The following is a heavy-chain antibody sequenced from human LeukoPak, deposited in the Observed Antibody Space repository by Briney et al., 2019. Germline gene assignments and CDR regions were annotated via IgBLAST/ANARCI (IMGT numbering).Heavy chain of an antibody. CDR2: IQYDRTNE. D-gene: IGHD3-10*01. Sequence: GGSLRLSCAASAFTFSSYGMHWVRQAPGKGLEWVAYIQYDRTNEQYAHSVKGRFTISRDNSKNTLYLQMNSLRAEDTAVYYCAKESQSMVRGVNQPEKNFDYWGQGTLVTVSS. J-gene: IGHJ4*02. CDR1: AFTFSSYG. CDR3: AKESQSMVRGVNQPEKNFDY. V-gene: IGHV3-30*02.